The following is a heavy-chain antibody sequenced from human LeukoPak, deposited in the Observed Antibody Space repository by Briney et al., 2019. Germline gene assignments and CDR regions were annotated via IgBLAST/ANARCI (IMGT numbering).Heavy chain of an antibody. CDR2: ISSDGSAT. D-gene: IGHD7-27*01. CDR3: ARGNWGWGYYFDH. J-gene: IGHJ4*02. V-gene: IGHV3-74*01. CDR1: GFTFSSYW. Sequence: GGSLRLSCAASGFTFSSYWMHWVRQTPGKGLVWVSRISSDGSATSYADSVKGRFTISRDNAKNTLFLHMNSLRAEDTAAYYCARGNWGWGYYFDHWGQGTLVTVSS.